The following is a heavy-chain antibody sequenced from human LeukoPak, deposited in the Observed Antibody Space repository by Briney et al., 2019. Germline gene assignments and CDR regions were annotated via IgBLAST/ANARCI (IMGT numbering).Heavy chain of an antibody. CDR2: ISSDNGYT. Sequence: ASVKVSCKASGYTFAIYGISWVRQAPGQGLEWMGWISSDNGYTNYAQKFQGRVTMTTDTSTNTAYMELRSLRSDDTAVYYCARAGSGRYYYYIDVWGKGTTVTVSS. V-gene: IGHV1-18*04. J-gene: IGHJ6*03. CDR1: GYTFAIYG. CDR3: ARAGSGRYYYYIDV. D-gene: IGHD3-10*01.